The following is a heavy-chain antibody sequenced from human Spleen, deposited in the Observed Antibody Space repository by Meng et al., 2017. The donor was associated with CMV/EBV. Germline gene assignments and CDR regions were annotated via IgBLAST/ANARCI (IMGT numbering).Heavy chain of an antibody. V-gene: IGHV1-2*02. J-gene: IGHJ6*02. CDR1: GYTFTGYY. CDR2: INPNSGGT. Sequence: ASVKVSCKASGYTFTGYYMHWVRQAPGQGLEWMGWINPNSGGTNHAQKFQGRVTMTRDTSISTAYMELSRLRSDDTAVYYCAKGPSNSYYYYYGMDVWGQGTTVTVSS. CDR3: AKGPSNSYYYYYGMDV. D-gene: IGHD4-11*01.